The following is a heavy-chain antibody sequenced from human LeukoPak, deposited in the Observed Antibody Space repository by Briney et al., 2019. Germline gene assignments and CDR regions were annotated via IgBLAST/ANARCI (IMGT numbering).Heavy chain of an antibody. CDR3: AREHYYGSGSYYPDY. CDR2: IKSKTDGGTT. J-gene: IGHJ4*02. D-gene: IGHD3-10*01. Sequence: GGSLRLSCAASGFTFSNAWMSWVRQAPGKGLEWVGRIKSKTDGGTTDYTAPVKGRFTISRDDSKNTLYLQMNSLKTEDTAVYYCAREHYYGSGSYYPDYWGQGTLVTVSS. V-gene: IGHV3-15*01. CDR1: GFTFSNAW.